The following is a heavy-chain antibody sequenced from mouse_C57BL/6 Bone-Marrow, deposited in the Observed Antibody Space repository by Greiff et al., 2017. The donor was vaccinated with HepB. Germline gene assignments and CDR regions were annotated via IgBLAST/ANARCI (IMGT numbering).Heavy chain of an antibody. CDR1: GYTFTDHT. CDR3: SRRRQLRLFDY. V-gene: IGHV1-78*01. J-gene: IGHJ2*01. D-gene: IGHD3-2*02. Sequence: VQLQESDAELVKPGASVKISCKVSGYTFTDHTIHWMKQRPEQGLEWIGYIYPRDGSTKYNEKFKGKATLTADKSSSTAYMKLNSLTSEDSAVYFCSRRRQLRLFDYWGQGTTLTVSS. CDR2: IYPRDGST.